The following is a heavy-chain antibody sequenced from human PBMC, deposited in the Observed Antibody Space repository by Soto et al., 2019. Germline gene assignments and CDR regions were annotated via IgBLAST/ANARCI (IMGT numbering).Heavy chain of an antibody. Sequence: QLQLQESGPGLVKPSETLSLTCTVSGGSISGSSYYWGWIRQPPGKGLEWIGTIFYSGTTYYNPSLKSRVTISVDTSKNQFSLRLTSVTAADTAVYYCASYGDYPDYWGQGTLVTVSS. D-gene: IGHD4-17*01. J-gene: IGHJ4*02. V-gene: IGHV4-39*01. CDR3: ASYGDYPDY. CDR1: GGSISGSSYY. CDR2: IFYSGTT.